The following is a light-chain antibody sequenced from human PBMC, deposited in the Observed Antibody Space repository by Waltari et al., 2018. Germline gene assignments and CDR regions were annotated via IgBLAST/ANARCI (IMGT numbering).Light chain of an antibody. CDR1: RGNLAIYY. CDR3: QSYHDGNPWV. CDR2: EDD. J-gene: IGLJ3*02. V-gene: IGLV6-57*03. Sequence: NFMLTQPHSVSESPGRTVTISCPRTRGNLAIYYFARSQQRPGSAPTTVIYEDDQRPSGVPDRFSGSIDSSSNSASLTISGLKTEDEADYYCQSYHDGNPWVFGGGTRLTVV.